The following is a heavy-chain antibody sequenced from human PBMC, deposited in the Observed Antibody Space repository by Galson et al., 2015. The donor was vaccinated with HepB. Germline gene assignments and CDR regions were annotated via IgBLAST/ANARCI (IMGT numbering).Heavy chain of an antibody. Sequence: SLRLSCAASGFIFRTFGMHWVRQAPGKGLEWVSSISGSGAFTYYADSVKGRFTISRDNSKNMVHLQMNSLRAEDTAFYYCAKDSVSGSYLPTYFDSWGQGTLVTVSS. V-gene: IGHV3-23*01. D-gene: IGHD1-26*01. CDR2: ISGSGAFT. J-gene: IGHJ4*02. CDR3: AKDSVSGSYLPTYFDS. CDR1: GFIFRTFG.